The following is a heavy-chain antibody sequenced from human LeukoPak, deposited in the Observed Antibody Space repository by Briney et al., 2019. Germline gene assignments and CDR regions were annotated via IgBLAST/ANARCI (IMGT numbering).Heavy chain of an antibody. J-gene: IGHJ4*02. D-gene: IGHD3-10*01. CDR3: AHRRRSGDYFDF. V-gene: IGHV2-5*01. CDR2: IYSNDDE. CDR1: GLSLSTGGVG. Sequence: SGPTLVKPTQTLTLTCTFSGLSLSTGGVGVGRVRQPPGKALEWLALIYSNDDERYSPSLKSRLTITKDTSKNQVVLTVTNMDPVDTGTYYCAHRRRSGDYFDFWGQGTLVTVSS.